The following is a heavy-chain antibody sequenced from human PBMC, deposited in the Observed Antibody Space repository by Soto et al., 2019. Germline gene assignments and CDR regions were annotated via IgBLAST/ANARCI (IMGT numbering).Heavy chain of an antibody. CDR2: INHSGST. CDR3: ARGYSGYDWALDALDI. CDR1: GGSFRGYY. Sequence: SETLSLTCAVYGGSFRGYYWSWIRQPPGKGLEWIGEINHSGSTNYNPSLKSRVTISVDTSKNQFSLKLSSVTAADTAVYYCARGYSGYDWALDALDIWGQGTMVTVSS. J-gene: IGHJ3*02. V-gene: IGHV4-34*01. D-gene: IGHD5-12*01.